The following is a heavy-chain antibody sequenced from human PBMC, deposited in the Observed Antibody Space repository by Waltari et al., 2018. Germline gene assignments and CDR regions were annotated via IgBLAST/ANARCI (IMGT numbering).Heavy chain of an antibody. Sequence: QVQLQESGPGLVKPSETLSPTCPVAGGSISSHYCSWIRQPPGKGLEWIGYIYYSGSTNYNPSLKSRVTISVDTSKNQFSLKLSSVTAADTAVYYCARDREGRTLDYWGQGTLVTVSS. CDR3: ARDREGRTLDY. J-gene: IGHJ4*02. CDR2: IYYSGST. CDR1: GGSISSHY. V-gene: IGHV4-59*11. D-gene: IGHD1-26*01.